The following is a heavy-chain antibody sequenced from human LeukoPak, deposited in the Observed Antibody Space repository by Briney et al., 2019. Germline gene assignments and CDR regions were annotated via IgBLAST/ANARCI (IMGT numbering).Heavy chain of an antibody. CDR2: IYYTGST. V-gene: IGHV4-59*01. Sequence: MPSETLSLTCTVSDGSINGYYWSWIRQSPGKGLESLGYIYYTGSTNYNPSLKSRVTISVDTSKNQFSLKLSSVTAADTAVYYCARLNRFGELYRAFDIWGQGTMVTVSS. CDR1: DGSINGYY. CDR3: ARLNRFGELYRAFDI. D-gene: IGHD3-10*01. J-gene: IGHJ3*02.